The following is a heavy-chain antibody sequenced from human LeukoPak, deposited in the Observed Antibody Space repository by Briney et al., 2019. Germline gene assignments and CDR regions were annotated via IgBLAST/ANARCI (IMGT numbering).Heavy chain of an antibody. Sequence: SVKVSCKASGGTFSSYAISWVRQAPGQGLEWMGRIIPILGIANHAQKFQGRVTITADKSTSTAYMELSSLRSEDTAVYYCATGFTVDAFDIWGQGTMVTVSS. D-gene: IGHD2-8*02. CDR2: IIPILGIA. CDR1: GGTFSSYA. CDR3: ATGFTVDAFDI. V-gene: IGHV1-69*04. J-gene: IGHJ3*02.